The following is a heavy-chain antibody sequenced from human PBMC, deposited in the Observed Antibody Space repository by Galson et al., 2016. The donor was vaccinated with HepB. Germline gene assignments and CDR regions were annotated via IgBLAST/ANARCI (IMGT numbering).Heavy chain of an antibody. CDR1: GGTFSSYA. V-gene: IGHV1-69*13. J-gene: IGHJ3*01. CDR3: ARDLDVEESSGWYDAFDL. CDR2: IIPIFGTA. D-gene: IGHD6-19*01. Sequence: SVKVSCKASGGTFSSYAISWVRQAPGQGLEWMGGIIPIFGTANYAQKFQGRVTITADESTSTAHMELSSLRAEDTAVYYCARDLDVEESSGWYDAFDLWGQGTMVTVSS.